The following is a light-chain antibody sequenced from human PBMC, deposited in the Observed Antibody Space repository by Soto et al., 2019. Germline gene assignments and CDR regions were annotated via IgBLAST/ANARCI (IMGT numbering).Light chain of an antibody. Sequence: EIVLTQSPGTLSLSPGERATLSCRASQSVSSSYLAWYQQKPGQAPRLLIYGASSRATGIPDRFSGSGSGTAFALTISRLEPEDFAVYYCQQYGSPPYTFGQGNKLDIK. CDR3: QQYGSPPYT. CDR2: GAS. V-gene: IGKV3-20*01. J-gene: IGKJ2*01. CDR1: QSVSSSY.